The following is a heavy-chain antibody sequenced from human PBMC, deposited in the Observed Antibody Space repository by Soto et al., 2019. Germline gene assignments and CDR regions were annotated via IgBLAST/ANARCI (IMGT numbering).Heavy chain of an antibody. CDR1: GYTLTSYG. Sequence: ASVKVCCKDSGYTLTSYGISWVRQAPGQGLEWMGWISAYNGNTNYAQKLQGRVTMTTDTSTSTAYMELRSLRSDDTAVYYCARKKSSSGYYGMDVWGQGTTVTVSS. D-gene: IGHD6-19*01. CDR3: ARKKSSSGYYGMDV. V-gene: IGHV1-18*01. CDR2: ISAYNGNT. J-gene: IGHJ6*02.